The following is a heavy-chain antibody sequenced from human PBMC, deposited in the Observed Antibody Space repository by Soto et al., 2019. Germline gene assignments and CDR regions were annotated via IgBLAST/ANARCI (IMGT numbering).Heavy chain of an antibody. J-gene: IGHJ3*02. CDR3: AHPRGYGVCDAYDI. Sequence: EGQLLESGGGLVQPGGSLRVSCAASGFTFNTYAMSWVRQAPGKGLEWVSAISASYSTYYADSVKGRFTISRDNSMNALYLQMNSLRIEDTAVYYCAHPRGYGVCDAYDIWGQGTMVTVSS. CDR1: GFTFNTYA. D-gene: IGHD4-17*01. CDR2: ISASYST. V-gene: IGHV3-23*01.